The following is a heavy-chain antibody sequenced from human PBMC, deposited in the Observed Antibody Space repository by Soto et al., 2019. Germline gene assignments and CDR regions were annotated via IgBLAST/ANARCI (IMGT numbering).Heavy chain of an antibody. D-gene: IGHD2-8*01. V-gene: IGHV1-8*02. Sequence: QVQLVQSGAELKKPGASGKVSCKASGYTFTTYNINWVRQATGQGLEWMGWMNPNSGTTGYAQKFQDRITLTRDTSITTAYMELSSLTSDDTAVYFSVRYGVAATYWGRGTHVTVSS. CDR3: VRYGVAATY. CDR2: MNPNSGTT. J-gene: IGHJ4*02. CDR1: GYTFTTYN.